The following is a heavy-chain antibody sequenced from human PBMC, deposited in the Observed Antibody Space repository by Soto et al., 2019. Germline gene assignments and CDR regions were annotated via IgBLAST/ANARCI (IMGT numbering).Heavy chain of an antibody. J-gene: IGHJ4*02. D-gene: IGHD2-21*01. V-gene: IGHV4-61*01. CDR2: IHYSGST. CDR3: TRGGDAYKNGH. Sequence: QVQLQESGPGLVKHSATLSLTCTVPGCAVSIGPYSWSWIRQPPGKGLERIGFIHYSGSTNYNPSLKSRVYMSGDKDKNQFALKLPSVNAADTAVYYWTRGGDAYKNGHWGQGTLVTVSS. CDR1: GCAVSIGPYS.